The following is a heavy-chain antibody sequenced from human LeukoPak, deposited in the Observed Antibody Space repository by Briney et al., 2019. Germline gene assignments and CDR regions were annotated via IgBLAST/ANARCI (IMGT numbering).Heavy chain of an antibody. V-gene: IGHV3-23*01. Sequence: GGSLRLSCAASGFTFSSYAMSWVRPAPGKGLEWVSAISGSGGSTYYADSVKGRFTISRDNSKNTLYLQMNSLRAEDTAVYYCAKGALGYCSGGSCRGGDYWGQGTLVTVSS. CDR3: AKGALGYCSGGSCRGGDY. D-gene: IGHD2-15*01. CDR2: ISGSGGST. CDR1: GFTFSSYA. J-gene: IGHJ4*02.